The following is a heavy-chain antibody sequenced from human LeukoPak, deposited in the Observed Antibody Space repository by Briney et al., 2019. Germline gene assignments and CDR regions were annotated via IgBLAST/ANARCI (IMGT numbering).Heavy chain of an antibody. J-gene: IGHJ4*02. CDR3: TTRIVGATTVDY. CDR2: INSKTDGGTT. V-gene: IGHV3-15*01. CDR1: GFTFSNAW. D-gene: IGHD1-26*01. Sequence: GGSLRLSCAASGFTFSNAWMSWVRQAPGKGLEWVGRINSKTDGGTTDYAAPVKGRFTISRDDSKNTLYLQMNSLKTEDTAVYYCTTRIVGATTVDYWGQGTLVTVSS.